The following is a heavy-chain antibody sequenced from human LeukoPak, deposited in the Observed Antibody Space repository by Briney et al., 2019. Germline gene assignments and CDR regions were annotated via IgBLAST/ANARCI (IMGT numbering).Heavy chain of an antibody. Sequence: GESLKISCKGSGYRFTTSWIAWVRQMPGKGLEWMAIINPGDSDTRYSPSFQGQVTISADKSISTVYLQWGSLKASDTAMYYCARQPGAGWFDPWGQGTLVTVSS. V-gene: IGHV5-51*01. CDR2: INPGDSDT. J-gene: IGHJ5*02. CDR1: GYRFTTSW. D-gene: IGHD3-10*01. CDR3: ARQPGAGWFDP.